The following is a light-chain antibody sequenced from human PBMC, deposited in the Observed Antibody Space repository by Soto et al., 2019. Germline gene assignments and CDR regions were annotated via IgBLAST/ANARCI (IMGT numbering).Light chain of an antibody. CDR3: CSYAGSSFYV. Sequence: QSALTQPRSVSGSPGQSVTISCTGTGSDVGRYNLVSWYQQHPGKAPKLMIYEGSKRPSGVSNRFSGSKSGNTASLTISGLQAEDEADYYCCSYAGSSFYVFGTGTKLTVL. V-gene: IGLV2-23*01. J-gene: IGLJ1*01. CDR1: GSDVGRYNL. CDR2: EGS.